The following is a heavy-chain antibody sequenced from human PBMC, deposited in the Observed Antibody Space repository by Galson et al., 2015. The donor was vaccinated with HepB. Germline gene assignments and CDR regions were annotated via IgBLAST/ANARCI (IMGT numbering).Heavy chain of an antibody. V-gene: IGHV3-30-3*01. CDR3: ARGRGNWNYFYYGMDV. J-gene: IGHJ6*02. CDR2: ISYDGSNK. D-gene: IGHD1-1*01. CDR1: GFTFSSYA. Sequence: SLRLSCAASGFTFSSYAMHWVRQAPGKGLEWVAVISYDGSNKYYADSVKGRFTISRDNSKNTLYLQMNSLRAEDTAVYYCARGRGNWNYFYYGMDVWGQGTTVTVSS.